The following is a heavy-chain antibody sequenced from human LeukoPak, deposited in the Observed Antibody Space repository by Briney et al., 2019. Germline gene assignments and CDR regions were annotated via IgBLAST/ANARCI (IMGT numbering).Heavy chain of an antibody. CDR3: ARDSYYYDCGGYNLRGGAFDI. D-gene: IGHD3-22*01. J-gene: IGHJ3*02. V-gene: IGHV4-61*01. Sequence: SETLSLTCTVPVGSVSSGSCYWSWIRQPPGKGLEWIGYIYYSGSTNYNPSLKSRVTISVDTSKNQFSLKLSSVTAADTPVYYRARDSYYYDCGGYNLRGGAFDIWGQGTMVTVSS. CDR2: IYYSGST. CDR1: VGSVSSGSCY.